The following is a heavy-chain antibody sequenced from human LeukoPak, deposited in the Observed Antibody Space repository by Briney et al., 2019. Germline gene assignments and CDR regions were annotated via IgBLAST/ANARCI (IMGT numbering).Heavy chain of an antibody. CDR1: GGSIRNYY. CDR3: ARHSITAGTEYAFDI. Sequence: SETLSLTCTVSGGSIRNYYWSWIRQPPGKGLEWVGYIYYSGSTKYNASLKSRVTISVNTSKNQFSLKLSSVTAADTAVYYCARHSITAGTEYAFDIWGQGIMVTVSS. V-gene: IGHV4-59*08. D-gene: IGHD6-13*01. CDR2: IYYSGST. J-gene: IGHJ3*02.